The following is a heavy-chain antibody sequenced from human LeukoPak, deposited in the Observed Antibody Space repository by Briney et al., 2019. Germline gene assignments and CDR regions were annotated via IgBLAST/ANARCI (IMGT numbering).Heavy chain of an antibody. V-gene: IGHV4-39*01. J-gene: IGHJ4*02. CDR1: GGSISSSSYY. CDR2: IYYSGST. Sequence: SETLSLTCTVSGGSISSSSYYWGWIRQPPGKGLEWIGSIYYSGSTYYNPSLKSRVTISVDTSKNQFSLKLSSVTAADTAVYYCARPDYSSSCYFWGQGTLVTVSS. CDR3: ARPDYSSSCYF. D-gene: IGHD6-13*01.